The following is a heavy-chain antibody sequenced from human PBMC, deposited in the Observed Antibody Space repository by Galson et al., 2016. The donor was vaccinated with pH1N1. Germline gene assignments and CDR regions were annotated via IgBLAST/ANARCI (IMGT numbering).Heavy chain of an antibody. CDR2: ISSSDTI. Sequence: SLRLSCAASGFTFSDYHMSWIRQAPGKGLEWVSYISSSDTIYYADSVKGRFTISRDNAKNSLYLQMNSLRAEETAVYYCARDLGSLELMDLTFAYGGQGTLVTVSS. J-gene: IGHJ4*02. D-gene: IGHD1-7*01. V-gene: IGHV3-11*01. CDR3: ARDLGSLELMDLTFAY. CDR1: GFTFSDYH.